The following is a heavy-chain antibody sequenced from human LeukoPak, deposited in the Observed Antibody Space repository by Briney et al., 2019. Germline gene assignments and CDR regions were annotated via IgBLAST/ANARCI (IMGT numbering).Heavy chain of an antibody. J-gene: IGHJ4*02. CDR3: ARRPLLYGSGSYWDH. D-gene: IGHD3-10*01. Sequence: GESLKISCKGSGYSFTNDWIGWVRQTPGKGLEWMWMIYPGHSETRYSPSFQGQVTISVDKSISTAYLQWSSLKASDTAMYYCARRPLLYGSGSYWDHWGQGTLVTVSS. CDR2: IYPGHSET. CDR1: GYSFTNDW. V-gene: IGHV5-51*01.